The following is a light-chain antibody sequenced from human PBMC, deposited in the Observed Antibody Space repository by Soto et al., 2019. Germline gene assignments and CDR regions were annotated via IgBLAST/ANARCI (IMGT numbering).Light chain of an antibody. CDR1: QSIGNY. CDR2: VAS. Sequence: DIQVTQSPSSLSASVGDSVTITCRTSQSIGNYLNWYQQKPGKAPKLLIFVASRLQRGVPSRFTGSAAGTDFSLTITSLQREDFATYYCQQSYETPWTFGQGTKVEMK. V-gene: IGKV1-39*01. CDR3: QQSYETPWT. J-gene: IGKJ1*01.